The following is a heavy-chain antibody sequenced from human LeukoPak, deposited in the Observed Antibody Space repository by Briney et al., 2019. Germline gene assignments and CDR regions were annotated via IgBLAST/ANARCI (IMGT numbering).Heavy chain of an antibody. D-gene: IGHD6-6*01. CDR3: ARFYSSSSRWFDP. J-gene: IGHJ5*02. CDR1: GGSISSYY. V-gene: IGHV4-59*08. CDR2: IHYSGIT. Sequence: ETLSLTCTVSGGSISSYYWSWIRPPPGKGLEWIGYIHYSGITNYNPSLKSRVTISVDTSENQFSLKLNSLTAADTAVYYCARFYSSSSRWFDPWGQGTLVTVSS.